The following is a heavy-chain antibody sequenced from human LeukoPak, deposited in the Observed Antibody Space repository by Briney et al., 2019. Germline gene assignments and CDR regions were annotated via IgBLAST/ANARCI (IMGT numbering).Heavy chain of an antibody. CDR3: ARDTWFYDSRGYSGYYGMDV. D-gene: IGHD3-22*01. Sequence: SETLSLTCTVSGGSINSTNYYWGWIRQPPGKGLDWIGYINYSGSTNYNPSLKSRVTISIDTSKNQFSLKLSSVTAADTAVYYCARDTWFYDSRGYSGYYGMDVWGQGTTVTVSS. CDR1: GGSINSTNYY. CDR2: INYSGST. V-gene: IGHV4-61*05. J-gene: IGHJ6*02.